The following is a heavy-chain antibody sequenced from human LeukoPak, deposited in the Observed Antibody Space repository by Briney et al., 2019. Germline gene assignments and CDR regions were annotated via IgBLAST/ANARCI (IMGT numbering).Heavy chain of an antibody. Sequence: GGSLRLSCAASGFTFSTYAMSWVRQAPGKGLEWVSSITSSGANTYHAVSVKGRFTISRDNSKNTVYLQVNSLRAEDTAVYYCARGRHYDLLTGYLDYWGQGTLVTVSS. V-gene: IGHV3-23*01. J-gene: IGHJ4*02. CDR3: ARGRHYDLLTGYLDY. CDR1: GFTFSTYA. D-gene: IGHD3-9*01. CDR2: ITSSGANT.